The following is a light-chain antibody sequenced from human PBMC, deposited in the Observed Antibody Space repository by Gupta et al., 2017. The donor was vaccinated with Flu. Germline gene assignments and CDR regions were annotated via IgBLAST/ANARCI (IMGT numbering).Light chain of an antibody. CDR1: NIGSKS. CDR2: RET. CDR3: QVWDGTTVV. Sequence: SYEVTQALSVSVALGQTARITCKGINIGSKSVNWYQQKSGQAPLLVIYRETNRPSGIPERFSASNSGNTATLTISRAQAGDEDDYYCQVWDGTTVVFATGTKVTVL. J-gene: IGLJ1*01. V-gene: IGLV3-9*01.